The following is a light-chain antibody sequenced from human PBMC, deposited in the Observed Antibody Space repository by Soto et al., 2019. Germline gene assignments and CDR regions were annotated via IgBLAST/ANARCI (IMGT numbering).Light chain of an antibody. CDR1: QSVINNY. J-gene: IGKJ1*01. Sequence: EIVLTQSPGTLSLSPGARATLSCRASQSVINNYLAWYQHKPGQAPRHLIYGASTRATGIPDRFSGSGSGKDFTLTINRLEPEDFAVYFCQQYGSPGTFGQGTKVDIK. CDR3: QQYGSPGT. CDR2: GAS. V-gene: IGKV3-20*01.